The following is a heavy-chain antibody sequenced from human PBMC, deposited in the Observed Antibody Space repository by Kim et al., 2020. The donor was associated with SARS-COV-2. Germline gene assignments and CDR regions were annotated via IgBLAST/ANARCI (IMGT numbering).Heavy chain of an antibody. V-gene: IGHV3-21*01. D-gene: IGHD6-13*01. CDR1: GFTFSSYS. CDR2: ISSSSSYI. Sequence: GGSLRLSCAASGFTFSSYSMNWVRRAPGKGLEWVSSISSSSSYIYYADSVKGRFTISRDNAKNSLYLQMNSLRAEDTAVYYCASDTGYSSSWTAGGGYYFDYWGQGTLVTVSS. J-gene: IGHJ4*02. CDR3: ASDTGYSSSWTAGGGYYFDY.